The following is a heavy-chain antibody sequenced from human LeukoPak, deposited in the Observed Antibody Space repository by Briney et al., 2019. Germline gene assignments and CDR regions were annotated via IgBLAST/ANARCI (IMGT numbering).Heavy chain of an antibody. CDR1: GFPFSSYW. V-gene: IGHV3-7*01. Sequence: GGSLRLSCVASGFPFSSYWMTWVRQAPGKGLEWVANIKQDGSKKSYVDSVKGRFTISRDNAKNTLYLQMNSLRAEDTAVYYCARDQINAFDIWGQGTMVTVSS. CDR3: ARDQINAFDI. CDR2: IKQDGSKK. J-gene: IGHJ3*02.